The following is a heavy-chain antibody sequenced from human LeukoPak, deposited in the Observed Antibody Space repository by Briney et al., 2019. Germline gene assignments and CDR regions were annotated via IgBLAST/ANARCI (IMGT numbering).Heavy chain of an antibody. CDR1: VGSFSGYH. CDR3: ARVYCSGGSCYSQRVYYYYYMDV. Sequence: SETLSLTCAVYVGSFSGYHWNWIRQPPGKGPEWIGEINHSGSTNYNPSLKSRVTISVDTSKNQFSLKLSSVTAADTAVYYCARVYCSGGSCYSQRVYYYYYMDVWGKGTTVTVSS. J-gene: IGHJ6*03. D-gene: IGHD2-15*01. CDR2: INHSGST. V-gene: IGHV4-34*01.